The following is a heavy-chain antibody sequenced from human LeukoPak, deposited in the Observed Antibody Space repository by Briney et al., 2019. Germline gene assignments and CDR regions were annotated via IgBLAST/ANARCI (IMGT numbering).Heavy chain of an antibody. V-gene: IGHV3-53*05. CDR1: GFTVSSNY. Sequence: PGGSLRLSCAASGFTVSSNYMSWVRQAPGKGLEWVSVIYSGGSTYYADSVKGRFTISRDNSKNTLYLQMSSLRAEDTAVYYCVKLYDSTPQPYYFDYWGQGTLVTVSS. J-gene: IGHJ4*02. D-gene: IGHD3-22*01. CDR2: IYSGGST. CDR3: VKLYDSTPQPYYFDY.